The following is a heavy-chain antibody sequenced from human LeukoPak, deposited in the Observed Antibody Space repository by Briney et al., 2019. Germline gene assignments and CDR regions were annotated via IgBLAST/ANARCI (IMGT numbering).Heavy chain of an antibody. J-gene: IGHJ5*02. CDR1: GFHFSGYW. CDR2: ISSSGSTI. CDR3: ARRRTDGYNYWFDP. V-gene: IGHV3-11*01. D-gene: IGHD5-24*01. Sequence: GSLRLSCAGPGFHFSGYWLSWIRQAPGKGLEWGSYISSSGSTIYYADSVKGRFTISRDNAKNSLYLQMNSLRAEDTAVYCCARRRTDGYNYWFDPWGQGTLVTVSS.